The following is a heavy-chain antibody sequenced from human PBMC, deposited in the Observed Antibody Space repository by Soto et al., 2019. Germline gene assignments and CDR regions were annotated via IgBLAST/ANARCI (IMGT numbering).Heavy chain of an antibody. V-gene: IGHV1-69*13. J-gene: IGHJ4*02. CDR3: ARVKDRYCSSTSCYANVPFDY. D-gene: IGHD2-2*01. Sequence: PVKGSCQGSGGTLSSYAIRWVGQAPGQGGGWMGGIIPIFGTANYAQKFQGRVTITADESTSTAYMELSSLRSEDTAVYYCARVKDRYCSSTSCYANVPFDYWGQGTLVTVSS. CDR2: IIPIFGTA. CDR1: GGTLSSYA.